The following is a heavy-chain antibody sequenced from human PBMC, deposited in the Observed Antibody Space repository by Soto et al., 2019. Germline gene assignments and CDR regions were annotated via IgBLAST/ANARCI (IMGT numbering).Heavy chain of an antibody. CDR2: IYYSGYT. V-gene: IGHV4-30-4*01. J-gene: IGHJ4*02. Sequence: QVQLQESGPGLVKPSQTLSLTCTVSGGSISSGDYKWSWIRQPPGKGLEWIGYIYYSGYTYNNPSLKSLVNISVDTSKNQFSRKLSSVTAADTAVYSWARSGGSRAFDYWGQGTLVTVSS. CDR1: GGSISSGDYK. CDR3: ARSGGSRAFDY. D-gene: IGHD6-19*01.